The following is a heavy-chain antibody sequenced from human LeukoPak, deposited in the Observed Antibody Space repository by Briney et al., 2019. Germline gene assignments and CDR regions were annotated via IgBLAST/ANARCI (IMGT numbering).Heavy chain of an antibody. D-gene: IGHD3-10*01. J-gene: IGHJ6*03. V-gene: IGHV3-21*01. Sequence: GGSLRLSCAASGFTFSSYSMNWVRQAPGKGLEWVSCISSSSSYIYYADSVKGRFTISRDNAKKSLYLQMNSLRAEDTAVYYCVGGFGELFGPMDVWGKGTTVTVSS. CDR3: VGGFGELFGPMDV. CDR2: ISSSSSYI. CDR1: GFTFSSYS.